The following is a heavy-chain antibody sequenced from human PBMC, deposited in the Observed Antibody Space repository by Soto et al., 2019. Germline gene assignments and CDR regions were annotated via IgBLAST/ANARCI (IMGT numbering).Heavy chain of an antibody. CDR1: GFSLSNSGEG. D-gene: IGHD4-17*01. Sequence: SGPTLVSPTQALAVTCTFSGFSLSNSGEGVAWIRQPPGKALEWLALIYGDNGKRYSPSLKTRLTITKDTSKNQVVLTMTNMDSVDTATYNCTHCTLHDYDDYDPRRSHVFESWGQGTLVNVSS. CDR2: IYGDNGK. V-gene: IGHV2-5*02. J-gene: IGHJ4*01. CDR3: THCTLHDYDDYDPRRSHVFES.